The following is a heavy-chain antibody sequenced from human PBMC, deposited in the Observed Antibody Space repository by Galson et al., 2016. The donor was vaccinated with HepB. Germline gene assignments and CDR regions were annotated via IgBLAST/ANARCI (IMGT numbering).Heavy chain of an antibody. Sequence: SLRLSCAASEFTLRNYAMNWVRLAPGKGLEWVSVIRGSDDSTFYAGSVRGRFTISRDDAKNTLYLQMNSLSAEDTAVYYCAKINKGGYSSGWGGSFDIWGQGTMVTVSS. V-gene: IGHV3-23*01. CDR3: AKINKGGYSSGWGGSFDI. CDR1: EFTLRNYA. D-gene: IGHD6-19*01. J-gene: IGHJ3*02. CDR2: IRGSDDST.